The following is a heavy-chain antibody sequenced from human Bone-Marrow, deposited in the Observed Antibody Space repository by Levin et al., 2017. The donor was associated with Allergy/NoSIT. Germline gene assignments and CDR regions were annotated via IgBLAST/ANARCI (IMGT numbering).Heavy chain of an antibody. CDR3: AREDGSTIDY. V-gene: IGHV4-31*03. J-gene: IGHJ4*02. CDR2: IYYSGNT. CDR1: GGSISSGGYY. Sequence: NPSETLSLTCTVSGGSISSGGYYWSWIRQQPGKGLEWIGYIYYSGNTYYNPSLKSRVMISVDTSKNQFSLKVSSVTAADTAVYYCAREDGSTIDYWGQGILVTVSS. D-gene: IGHD1/OR15-1a*01.